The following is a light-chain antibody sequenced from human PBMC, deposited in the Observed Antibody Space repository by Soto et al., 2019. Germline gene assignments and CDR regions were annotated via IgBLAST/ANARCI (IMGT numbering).Light chain of an antibody. CDR1: QGISSY. Sequence: EIQRPKSQSSLSASLVDRFTTTCLASQGISSYLAWYQQKPGKAPKLLIYAASTLQSGVPSRFSGSGSGTDFTLTISSLQPEDFATYYCQKLNSYPHTCGQGKRLEIK. V-gene: IGKV1-9*01. CDR3: QKLNSYPHT. CDR2: AAS. J-gene: IGKJ5*01.